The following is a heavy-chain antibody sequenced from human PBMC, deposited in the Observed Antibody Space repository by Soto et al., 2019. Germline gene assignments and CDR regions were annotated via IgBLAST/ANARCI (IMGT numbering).Heavy chain of an antibody. CDR1: GGSITSSSW. CDR3: AREDYGDGGCFDY. V-gene: IGHV4-4*02. CDR2: IYHSGST. J-gene: IGHJ4*02. Sequence: QVQLQESGPGLVKPSGTLSLTCAVSGGSITSSSWWSWVRQPPGKGLEWIGEIYHSGSTNYNPSLKGRVTISVDKSKKQYSLKLFAVTAADTAVYSCAREDYGDGGCFDYWGQGTLVTVSS. D-gene: IGHD4-17*01.